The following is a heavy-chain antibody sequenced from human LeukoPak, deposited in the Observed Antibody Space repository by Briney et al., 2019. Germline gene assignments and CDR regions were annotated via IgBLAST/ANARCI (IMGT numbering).Heavy chain of an antibody. CDR3: ASSVVPAANDAFDI. V-gene: IGHV1-2*02. CDR1: GYTFTGYY. D-gene: IGHD2-2*01. Sequence: GASVKVSCKASGYTFTGYYMHWVRQATGQGLEWMGWINPNSGGTNYAQKFQGRVTMTRDTSISTAYMELSRLRSDDTAVYYCASSVVPAANDAFDIWGQGTMVTVSS. CDR2: INPNSGGT. J-gene: IGHJ3*02.